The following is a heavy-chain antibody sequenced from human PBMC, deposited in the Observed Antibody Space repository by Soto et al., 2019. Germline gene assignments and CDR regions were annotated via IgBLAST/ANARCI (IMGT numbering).Heavy chain of an antibody. CDR1: GYTFTSYD. J-gene: IGHJ3*02. CDR2: MNPNSGNT. Sequence: ASVKVSCKASGYTFTSYDINWVRQATGQGLEWMGWMNPNSGNTGYAQKFQGRVTMTRNTSISTAYMELSSLRSEDTAVYYCARVLRTNYDILTGYYYAFDIWGQGTMVTVSS. V-gene: IGHV1-8*01. D-gene: IGHD3-9*01. CDR3: ARVLRTNYDILTGYYYAFDI.